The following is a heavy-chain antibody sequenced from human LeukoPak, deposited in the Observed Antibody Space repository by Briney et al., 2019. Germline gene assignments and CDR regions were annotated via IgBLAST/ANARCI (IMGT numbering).Heavy chain of an antibody. CDR3: ARDLVVAARFSGFGFDP. D-gene: IGHD2-15*01. CDR1: GFTFSSYS. V-gene: IGHV3-21*01. J-gene: IGHJ5*02. Sequence: HGGSLRLSCAASGFTFSSYSMNWVRQAPEKGLEWVSSISSSSSYIYYADTVKGRFTISRDNAKNSLYLQMNSLRAEDTAVYYCARDLVVAARFSGFGFDPWGQGTLVTVSS. CDR2: ISSSSSYI.